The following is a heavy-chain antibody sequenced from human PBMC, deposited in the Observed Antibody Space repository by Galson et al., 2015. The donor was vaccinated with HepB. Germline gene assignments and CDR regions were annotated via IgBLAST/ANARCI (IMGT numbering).Heavy chain of an antibody. CDR3: AKDPYLYSALAGTMAGFDY. J-gene: IGHJ4*02. CDR2: ISYDGINK. V-gene: IGHV3-30*18. CDR1: GFTFSNYG. D-gene: IGHD6-19*01. Sequence: SLRLSCAASGFTFSNYGMHWVRQAPGKGLEWVAVISYDGINKYYADSVKGRFTISRDNSKNTLYLQMNSLRAEDTALYYCAKDPYLYSALAGTMAGFDYWGQGTLVTVSS.